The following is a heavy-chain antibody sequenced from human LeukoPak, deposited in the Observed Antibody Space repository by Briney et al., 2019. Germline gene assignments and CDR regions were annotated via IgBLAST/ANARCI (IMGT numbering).Heavy chain of an antibody. D-gene: IGHD3-10*01. CDR2: IYYSGGT. J-gene: IGHJ5*02. CDR1: GGSFSSYY. Sequence: PSETLSLTCAVYGGSFSSYYWGWIRQPPGKGLEWIGSIYYSGGTYYNPSLKSRVTISVDTSKNQFSLKLSSVTAADTAVYYCARHRSAPILLWRWFDPWGQGTLVTVSS. CDR3: ARHRSAPILLWRWFDP. V-gene: IGHV4-39*01.